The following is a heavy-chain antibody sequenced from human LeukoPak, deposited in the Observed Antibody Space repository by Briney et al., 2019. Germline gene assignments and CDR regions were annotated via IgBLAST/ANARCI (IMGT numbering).Heavy chain of an antibody. CDR3: AKPSQFGELSQVDY. CDR1: GFTFSSYA. V-gene: IGHV3-23*01. Sequence: GGSLRLSCAASGFTFSSYAMSWVRQAPGKGLEWVSSISGSGGSTYYADSVKGRSTISRDNSKNTLYLQMNSLTAEDTAVYYCAKPSQFGELSQVDYWGQGTLVTVSS. J-gene: IGHJ4*02. D-gene: IGHD3-10*01. CDR2: ISGSGGST.